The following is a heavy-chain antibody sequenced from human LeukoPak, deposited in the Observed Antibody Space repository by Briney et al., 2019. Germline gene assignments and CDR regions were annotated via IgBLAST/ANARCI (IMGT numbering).Heavy chain of an antibody. D-gene: IGHD3-10*01. V-gene: IGHV3-74*03. CDR1: GFTITNNW. CDR3: ATVFKGSSLQDY. J-gene: IGHJ4*02. Sequence: GGSLRLSCTVSGFTITNNWMYWVRQAPGRGLVWVSRIKMDERSAVYADSVKGRFIISRDNAKNTVYLQMNSLRADDTAVYYCATVFKGSSLQDYWGQGTLVTVSS. CDR2: IKMDERSA.